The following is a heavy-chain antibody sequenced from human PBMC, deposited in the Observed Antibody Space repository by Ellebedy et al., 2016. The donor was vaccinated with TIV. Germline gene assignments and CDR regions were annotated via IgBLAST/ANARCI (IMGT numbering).Heavy chain of an antibody. CDR1: GGTFSSYA. V-gene: IGHV1-69*13. CDR2: IIPIFGTA. D-gene: IGHD3-22*01. Sequence: SVKVSXXASGGTFSSYAISWVRQAPGQGLEWMGGIIPIFGTANYAQKFQGRVTITADESTSTAYMELSSLRSEDTAVYYCARARRLYYYDSKGFDYWGQGTLVTVSS. CDR3: ARARRLYYYDSKGFDY. J-gene: IGHJ4*02.